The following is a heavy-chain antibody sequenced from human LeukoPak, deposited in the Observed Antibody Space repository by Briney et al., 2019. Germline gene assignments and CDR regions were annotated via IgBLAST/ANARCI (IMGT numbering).Heavy chain of an antibody. V-gene: IGHV3-23*01. CDR2: ISGETNNT. J-gene: IGHJ5*02. D-gene: IGHD6-25*01. CDR1: GLTFSNSA. Sequence: GGSLRLSCVASGLTFSNSAMTWVRQGPGKGLEWVSSISGETNNTYYSDSVKGRFTISRDNSKNTVFLQMNSLRAEDTAVYYCAKPRRTSSGEFDPWGQGTLVTVSS. CDR3: AKPRRTSSGEFDP.